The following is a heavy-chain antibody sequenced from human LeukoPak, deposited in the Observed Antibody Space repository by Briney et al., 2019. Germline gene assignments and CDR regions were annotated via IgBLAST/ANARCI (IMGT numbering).Heavy chain of an antibody. CDR2: IYYSGST. V-gene: IGHV4-59*08. CDR3: ARMHDYGDFYYYYYCGMDV. Sequence: PSEALSLTCTVSGGSISSYYWSWIRQPPGKGLEWIGYIYYSGSTNYNPSLKSRVTISVDTSKNQFSLKLSSVTAADTAVYYCARMHDYGDFYYYYYCGMDVWGQGTTVTVSS. D-gene: IGHD4-17*01. CDR1: GGSISSYY. J-gene: IGHJ6*02.